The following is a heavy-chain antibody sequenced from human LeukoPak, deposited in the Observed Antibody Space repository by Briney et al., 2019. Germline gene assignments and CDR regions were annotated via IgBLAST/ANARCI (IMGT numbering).Heavy chain of an antibody. D-gene: IGHD5-18*01. J-gene: IGHJ6*03. Sequence: GASVKVSCKASGGTFSSYAISWVRQAPGQGLEWMEGIIPIFGTANYAQKFQGRVTITADEYTSTAYMELSSLRSEDTAVYYCAKERIQLWLRYYYYYMDVWGKGTTVTISS. CDR2: IIPIFGTA. V-gene: IGHV1-69*13. CDR1: GGTFSSYA. CDR3: AKERIQLWLRYYYYYMDV.